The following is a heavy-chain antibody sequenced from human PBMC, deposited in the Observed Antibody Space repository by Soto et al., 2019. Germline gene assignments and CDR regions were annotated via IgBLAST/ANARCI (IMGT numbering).Heavy chain of an antibody. CDR2: ISAYNGDT. D-gene: IGHD4-17*01. V-gene: IGHV1-18*04. CDR3: ARDPPFSGILRGTPLMDV. J-gene: IGHJ6*02. CDR1: GYSFTTHG. Sequence: ASVKVSCKASGYSFTTHGISWVRRAPGHGLEWMGWISAYNGDTHYVQRFQGRLTTTTGTSTSTAYMELRSLTSDDTAVYYCARDPPFSGILRGTPLMDVWGQGTTVTVSS.